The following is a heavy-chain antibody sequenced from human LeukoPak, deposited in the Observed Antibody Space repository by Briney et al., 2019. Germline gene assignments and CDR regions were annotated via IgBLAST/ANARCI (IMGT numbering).Heavy chain of an antibody. CDR3: ARGADFWSGYWRFDY. Sequence: PSETLSLTCTVSGGSISSYYWSWIRQPPGKGLEWIGYIYHSGSTYYNPSLKSRVTISVDRSKNQFSLKLSSVTAADTAVYYCARGADFWSGYWRFDYWGQGTLVTVSS. CDR2: IYHSGST. D-gene: IGHD3-3*01. J-gene: IGHJ4*02. V-gene: IGHV4-59*12. CDR1: GGSISSYY.